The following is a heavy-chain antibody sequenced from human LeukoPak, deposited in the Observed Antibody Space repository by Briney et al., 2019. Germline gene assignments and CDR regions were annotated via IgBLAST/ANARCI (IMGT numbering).Heavy chain of an antibody. Sequence: PSQTLSLTCTVSGGSISSGDYYWSWIRQHSGKGPEWMGYIYYRGTTYYNPSLRSRIIMSVDTSKNQFSLKVSSVTAADTAVYYCARMTGYYLDSWGQGTVVTVSS. CDR2: IYYRGTT. V-gene: IGHV4-31*03. CDR3: ARMTGYYLDS. CDR1: GGSISSGDYY. D-gene: IGHD3-9*01. J-gene: IGHJ4*02.